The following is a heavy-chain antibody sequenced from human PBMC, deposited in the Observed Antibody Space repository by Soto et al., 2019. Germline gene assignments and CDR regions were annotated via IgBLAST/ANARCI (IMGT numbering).Heavy chain of an antibody. D-gene: IGHD3-3*01. J-gene: IGHJ5*02. Sequence: VKVSCKVSGYTLTELSMHWVRQAPGKGLEWMGGFDPEDGETIYAQKFQGRVTMTEDTSTDTAYMELSSLRSEDTAVYYCATRKGYDFWSGYYTLNWFDPWGQGTLVTVSS. CDR3: ATRKGYDFWSGYYTLNWFDP. CDR2: FDPEDGET. V-gene: IGHV1-24*01. CDR1: GYTLTELS.